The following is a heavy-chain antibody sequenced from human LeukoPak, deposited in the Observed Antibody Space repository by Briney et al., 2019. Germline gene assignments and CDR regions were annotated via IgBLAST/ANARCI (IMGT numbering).Heavy chain of an antibody. CDR2: ISAYNGNT. CDR1: GYTFTSYG. V-gene: IGHV1-18*01. CDR3: ARVVFRITIFGVVMGPGAYYYMDV. D-gene: IGHD3-3*01. Sequence: ASVKVSCKASGYTFTSYGISWVRQAPGQGLEWMGWISAYNGNTNYAQKLQGRVTMTTDTSTSTAYMELRSLRSDDTAVYYCARVVFRITIFGVVMGPGAYYYMDVWGKGTTVTVSS. J-gene: IGHJ6*03.